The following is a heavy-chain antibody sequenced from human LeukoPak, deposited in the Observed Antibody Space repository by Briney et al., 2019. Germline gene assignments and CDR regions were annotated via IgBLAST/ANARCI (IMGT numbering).Heavy chain of an antibody. J-gene: IGHJ5*02. Sequence: GSLKISCQASGYTFTDYWIGWVRQVPGKGLEWMGIIYPDDSDTRYSPSFQGQVTISVDKSISTAYLQWSSLQASDTAIYYCARQYDGSSSYYHNWFDPWGQGTLVTVSS. V-gene: IGHV5-51*01. D-gene: IGHD3-22*01. CDR3: ARQYDGSSSYYHNWFDP. CDR1: GYTFTDYW. CDR2: IYPDDSDT.